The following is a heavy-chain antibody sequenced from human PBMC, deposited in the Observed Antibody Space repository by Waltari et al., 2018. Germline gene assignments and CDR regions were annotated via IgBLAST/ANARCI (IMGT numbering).Heavy chain of an antibody. J-gene: IGHJ2*01. CDR2: IKQKGRGK. Sequence: EVQLVESGGGLVQPGGSLRLSCVGSGFTFGTYWMSWVRHSPGKGLGWVANIKQKGRGKSYVDSVKGRFIISRDDAQNSLYLQLNSLRAEDTAVYYCARRRGGGYWYFDLWGRGTLVTVSS. CDR3: ARRRGGGYWYFDL. CDR1: GFTFGTYW. D-gene: IGHD2-15*01. V-gene: IGHV3-7*01.